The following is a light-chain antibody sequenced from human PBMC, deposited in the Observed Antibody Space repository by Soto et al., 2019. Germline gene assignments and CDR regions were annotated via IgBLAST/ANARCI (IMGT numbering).Light chain of an antibody. Sequence: EIVRTQSPATLSLSPGERATLSCRASQSVSSSQLAWYKQKPGQVPRLIIYGASSRATGIPDRFSGSGSGTEFTLTISRLEPEDFELYYCQQYGRSPLTFGQGTKVDIK. CDR2: GAS. V-gene: IGKV3-20*01. CDR1: QSVSSSQ. J-gene: IGKJ1*01. CDR3: QQYGRSPLT.